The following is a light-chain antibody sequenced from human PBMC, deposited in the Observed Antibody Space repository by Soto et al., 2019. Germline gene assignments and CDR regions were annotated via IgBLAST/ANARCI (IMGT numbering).Light chain of an antibody. CDR1: QSVSSSY. V-gene: IGKV3-20*01. J-gene: IGKJ1*01. CDR2: GAS. CDR3: QQSGSSRT. Sequence: EIVLTQSPGTLSLSPGERATLSCRASQSVSSSYLAWYQQKPGQAPRLLIYGASSRATGIPDRFSGSGSGTDFTLTISRLEPEDFAVYYCQQSGSSRTFGQGTKVEIQ.